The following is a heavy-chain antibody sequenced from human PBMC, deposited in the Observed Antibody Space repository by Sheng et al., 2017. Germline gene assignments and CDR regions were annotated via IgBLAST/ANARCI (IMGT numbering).Heavy chain of an antibody. V-gene: IGHV4-34*01. CDR1: DGSFSGYY. CDR3: ARGFVITFGGVIVIPWPVDY. Sequence: QVQLQQWGAGLLKPSETLSLTCAVYDGSFSGYYWSWIRQPPREGAWSGLGKVNHSGSTNYNPSLKSRVTISVDTSKNQFSLKLSSVTAADTAVYYCARGFVITFGGVIVIPWPVDYWGQGTLVTVSS. CDR2: VNHSGST. J-gene: IGHJ4*02. D-gene: IGHD3-16*02.